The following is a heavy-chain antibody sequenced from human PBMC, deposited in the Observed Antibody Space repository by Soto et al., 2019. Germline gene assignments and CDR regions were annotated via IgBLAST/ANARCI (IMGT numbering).Heavy chain of an antibody. D-gene: IGHD1-26*01. CDR2: IDPSDSYT. CDR3: AMRATEGYYYYGMDV. Sequence: GESLKISCKGSGYSSTSYWIGWVRQMPGKGLEWMGRIDPSDSYTNYSPSFQGHVTISADKSISTAYLQWSSLKASDTAMYYCAMRATEGYYYYGMDVWGQGTTVTVSS. J-gene: IGHJ6*02. V-gene: IGHV5-10-1*01. CDR1: GYSSTSYW.